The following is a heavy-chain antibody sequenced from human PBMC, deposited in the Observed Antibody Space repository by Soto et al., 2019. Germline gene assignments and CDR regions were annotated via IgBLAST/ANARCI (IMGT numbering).Heavy chain of an antibody. CDR3: ARGGWRQIDY. CDR2: IYYSGST. J-gene: IGHJ4*02. CDR1: GGSIGSYY. Sequence: QVQLQESGPGLVKPSETLSLTCSVSGGSIGSYYWSWIRQPPGKGLEWIGYIYYSGSTNYNPSLKSRVTLSADTSKNQFSLKLSSVTAADTAVYYCARGGWRQIDYWGQGTLVTVSS. V-gene: IGHV4-59*08. D-gene: IGHD3-3*01.